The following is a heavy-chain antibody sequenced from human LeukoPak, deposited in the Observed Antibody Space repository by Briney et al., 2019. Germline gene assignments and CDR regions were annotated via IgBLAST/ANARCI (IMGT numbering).Heavy chain of an antibody. J-gene: IGHJ6*04. Sequence: ASVKVSCKASGYTFTDYYIHWVRQAPGQGPEWMGWINPNSGVTNYAQKFQGRVTMTRDTSITTAYMELSRLRSDDTAVYYCARDNREVRGGDCFDVWGKGTTATVSS. CDR3: ARDNREVRGGDCFDV. CDR1: GYTFTDYY. D-gene: IGHD2-21*02. V-gene: IGHV1-2*02. CDR2: INPNSGVT.